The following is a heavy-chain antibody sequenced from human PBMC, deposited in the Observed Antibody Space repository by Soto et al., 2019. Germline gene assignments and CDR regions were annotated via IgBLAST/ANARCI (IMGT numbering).Heavy chain of an antibody. Sequence: GGSLRLSCAASGFTFSNAWMSWVRQAPGKGLEWVGRIKSKTDGGTTDYAAPVKGRFTISRDDSKNTLYLQMNSLKTEDTAVYYCGSYYYDSSGLFDYWGQGTLVTVSS. CDR2: IKSKTDGGTT. J-gene: IGHJ4*02. V-gene: IGHV3-15*01. D-gene: IGHD3-22*01. CDR3: GSYYYDSSGLFDY. CDR1: GFTFSNAW.